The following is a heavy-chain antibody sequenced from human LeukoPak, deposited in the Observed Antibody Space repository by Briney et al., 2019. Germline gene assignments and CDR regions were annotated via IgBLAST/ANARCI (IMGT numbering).Heavy chain of an antibody. Sequence: SETLSLTCTASGGSISSYYWSWIRQPPGKGLEWIGYIYYSGSTNYNPSLKSRVTISVDTSKNQFSLKLSSVTAADTAVYYCASDILTGYYGMDVWGQGTTVTVSS. CDR2: IYYSGST. J-gene: IGHJ6*02. CDR1: GGSISSYY. D-gene: IGHD3-9*01. CDR3: ASDILTGYYGMDV. V-gene: IGHV4-59*01.